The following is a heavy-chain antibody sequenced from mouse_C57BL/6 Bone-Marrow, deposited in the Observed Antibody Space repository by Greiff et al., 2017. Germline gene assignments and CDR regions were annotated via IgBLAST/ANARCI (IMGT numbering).Heavy chain of an antibody. D-gene: IGHD2-3*01. CDR2: IYPRSGNT. J-gene: IGHJ2*01. Sequence: VKLMESGAELARPGASVKLSCKASGYTFTSYGISWVKQRTGQGLEWIGEIYPRSGNTYYNEKFKGKATLTADKSSSTAYMELRSLTSEDSAVYFCARRGDGYYPDYWGQGTTLTVSS. CDR1: GYTFTSYG. CDR3: ARRGDGYYPDY. V-gene: IGHV1-81*01.